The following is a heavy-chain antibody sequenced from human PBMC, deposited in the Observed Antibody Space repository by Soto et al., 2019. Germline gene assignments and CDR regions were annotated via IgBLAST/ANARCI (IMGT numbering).Heavy chain of an antibody. Sequence: QLQLQESGPGLVKPSETLSLTCTVSGGSISSSSYYWGWIRQPPGKGLEWIGSIYYSGSTYYNPSRKSRVAISVDTSKNQFSLKLSSVTAADTAVYYCASPRITIFGVVIEFDYWGQGTLVTVSS. CDR1: GGSISSSSYY. CDR3: ASPRITIFGVVIEFDY. CDR2: IYYSGST. J-gene: IGHJ4*02. V-gene: IGHV4-39*01. D-gene: IGHD3-3*01.